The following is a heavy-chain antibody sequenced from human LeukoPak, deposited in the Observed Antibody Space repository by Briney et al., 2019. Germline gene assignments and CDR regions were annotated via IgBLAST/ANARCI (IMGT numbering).Heavy chain of an antibody. CDR3: ARAREDYDSSGYHFDY. D-gene: IGHD3-22*01. Sequence: ASVKVSCKASGYTFTSYGISWVRQAPGQGLERMGWISAYNGNTNYAQKLQGRVTMTTDTSTSTAYMELRSLRPDDTAVYYCARAREDYDSSGYHFDYWGQGTLVTVSS. J-gene: IGHJ4*02. V-gene: IGHV1-18*01. CDR2: ISAYNGNT. CDR1: GYTFTSYG.